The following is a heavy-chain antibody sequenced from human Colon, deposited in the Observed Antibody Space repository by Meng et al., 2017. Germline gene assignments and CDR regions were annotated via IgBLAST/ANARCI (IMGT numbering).Heavy chain of an antibody. CDR3: ARDQRGYGNWFDP. CDR2: IHVSWST. J-gene: IGHJ5*02. D-gene: IGHD5-18*01. CDR1: GGSISSGGYP. Sequence: QLQLQEFGSGLVEPSQTLSLPCAVPGGSISSGGYPWRWIRQPPGKGLEWIGYIHVSWSTNYNPSLKSRVTISVDTSKNQFSLKLSSVTAADTAVYYCARDQRGYGNWFDPWGQGTLVTVSS. V-gene: IGHV4-30-2*05.